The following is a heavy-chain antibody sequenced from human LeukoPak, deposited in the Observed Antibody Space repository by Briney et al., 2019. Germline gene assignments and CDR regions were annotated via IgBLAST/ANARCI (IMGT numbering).Heavy chain of an antibody. CDR3: AKDLEPYYYDTPDY. D-gene: IGHD3-22*01. V-gene: IGHV3-30*18. CDR1: GFTFSSYG. Sequence: PGGSLRLSCAASGFTFSSYGMHWVRQAPGKGLEWVAVISYDGSNKYYADSVKGRFTISRDNSKNTLYLQMNSLRAEDTAVYYCAKDLEPYYYDTPDYWGQGTLVTVSS. J-gene: IGHJ4*02. CDR2: ISYDGSNK.